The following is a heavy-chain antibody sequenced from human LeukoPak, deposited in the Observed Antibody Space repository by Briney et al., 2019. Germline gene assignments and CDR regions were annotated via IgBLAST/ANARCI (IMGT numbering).Heavy chain of an antibody. V-gene: IGHV1-2*02. CDR3: AREVGRNSYDH. J-gene: IGHJ4*02. CDR1: GYTFTAYH. Sequence: ASVKVSCKASGYTFTAYHVLWVRQAPGQGLECMGWISPKNGDTNYAQEFQGRVTMTSDTSISTVYLELTRLTSDDTAVYYCAREVGRNSYDHWGQGTLVTVSS. CDR2: ISPKNGDT. D-gene: IGHD5-18*01.